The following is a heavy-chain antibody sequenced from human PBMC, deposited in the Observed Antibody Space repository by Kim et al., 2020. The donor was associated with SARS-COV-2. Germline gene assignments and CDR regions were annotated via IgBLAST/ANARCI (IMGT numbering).Heavy chain of an antibody. V-gene: IGHV3-23*01. D-gene: IGHD3-3*01. CDR2: VIRSGDSA. Sequence: GGSLRLSCAASGFTFNTYTMTWVRQAPGKGLEWVSSVIRSGDSAYYADSVKGRFTISRDNSKNTLYLHMSSLRAEDTAQYYCAKSRSGYYYFDYWGQGTL. CDR3: AKSRSGYYYFDY. J-gene: IGHJ4*02. CDR1: GFTFNTYT.